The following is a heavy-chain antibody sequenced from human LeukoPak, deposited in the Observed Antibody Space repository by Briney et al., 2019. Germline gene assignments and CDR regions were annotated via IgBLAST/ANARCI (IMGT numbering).Heavy chain of an antibody. CDR3: ATYGSSGWFNFDY. V-gene: IGHV3-30-3*01. D-gene: IGHD6-19*01. CDR1: GFTFSSQS. Sequence: PGRSLRLSCAASGFTFSSQSMHWVRQAPGKGLEWVAVITYDGSDKFYADSVKGRFTISRDNSQNTVYLQMNSLRAEDTAVYYCATYGSSGWFNFDYWGQGTLVTVSS. J-gene: IGHJ4*02. CDR2: ITYDGSDK.